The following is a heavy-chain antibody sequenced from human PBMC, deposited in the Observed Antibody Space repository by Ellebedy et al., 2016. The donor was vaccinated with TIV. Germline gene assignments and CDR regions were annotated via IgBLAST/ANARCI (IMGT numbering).Heavy chain of an antibody. CDR1: GFTFDDYT. J-gene: IGHJ4*02. Sequence: GESLKISCAASGFTFDDYTMHWVRQAPGKGLEWVSLISWDGGSTYYADSVKGRFTISRDNSKNSLYLQMNSLRTEDTALYYCAKEHSGSYFDYWGQGTLVTVSS. CDR2: ISWDGGST. D-gene: IGHD1-26*01. CDR3: AKEHSGSYFDY. V-gene: IGHV3-43*01.